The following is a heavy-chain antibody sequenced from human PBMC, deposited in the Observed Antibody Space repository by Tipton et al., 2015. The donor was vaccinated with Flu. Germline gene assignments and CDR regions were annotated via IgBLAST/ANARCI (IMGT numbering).Heavy chain of an antibody. CDR2: IYSGGST. CDR1: GLTVSSNY. J-gene: IGHJ4*02. CDR3: ARRRRWLQSLSFDY. V-gene: IGHV3-66*01. D-gene: IGHD5-24*01. Sequence: SLRLSCAASGLTVSSNYMSWVRQAPGKGLEWVSVIYSGGSTYYADSVKGRFTISRDNSKNTLYLQMNSLRAEDTAVYYCARRRRWLQSLSFDYWGQGTLVTVSP.